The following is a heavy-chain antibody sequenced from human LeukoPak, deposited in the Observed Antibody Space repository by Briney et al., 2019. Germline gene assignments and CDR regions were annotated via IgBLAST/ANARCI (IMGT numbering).Heavy chain of an antibody. CDR2: IYYSGST. J-gene: IGHJ4*02. CDR1: GGSISSGGYY. CDR3: ARDEDDSSGYYLNY. V-gene: IGHV4-31*01. Sequence: PSETLSLTCTVSGGSISSGGYYWSWIRQHPGKGLEWIGYIYYSGSTYYNPSLKSLVTISVDTSKNQFSLKLSSVTAADTAVYYCARDEDDSSGYYLNYWGQGTLVTVSS. D-gene: IGHD3-22*01.